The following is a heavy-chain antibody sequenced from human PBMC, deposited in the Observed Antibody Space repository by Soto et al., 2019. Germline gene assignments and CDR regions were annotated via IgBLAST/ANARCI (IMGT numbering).Heavy chain of an antibody. CDR1: GYTFTTYG. Sequence: QVQLVQSGPEVKKPGASVKVSCKASGYTFTTYGISWVRQAPGQGLEWMGWISPYNGDTHYAERFQGRLTMTTDTSATSAYMELSTLSSDDRAVYFCARSLSMAQYYYYLDVWGKGAPVTVPS. J-gene: IGHJ6*03. CDR3: ARSLSMAQYYYYLDV. CDR2: ISPYNGDT. V-gene: IGHV1-18*01.